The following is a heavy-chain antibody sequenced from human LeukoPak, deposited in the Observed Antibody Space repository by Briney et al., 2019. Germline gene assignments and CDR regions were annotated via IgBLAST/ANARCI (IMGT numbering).Heavy chain of an antibody. CDR3: ARVRGIAAAGPLDV. V-gene: IGHV3-30-3*01. Sequence: GGSLRLSCAASGFTFSSYAMHWVRQAPGKGLEWVAVISYDGSNKYYADSVKGRFTISRDNSKNTLYLQMNSLRAEDTAVYYCARVRGIAAAGPLDVWGQGTLVTVSS. CDR1: GFTFSSYA. D-gene: IGHD6-13*01. CDR2: ISYDGSNK. J-gene: IGHJ4*02.